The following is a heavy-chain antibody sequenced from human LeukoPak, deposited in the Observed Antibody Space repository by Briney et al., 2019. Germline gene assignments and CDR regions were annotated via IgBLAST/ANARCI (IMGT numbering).Heavy chain of an antibody. D-gene: IGHD1-26*01. V-gene: IGHV3-30*02. CDR3: ARDLPSGIVGAPEGWFDP. CDR1: GFTFSSYG. CDR2: IRYDGSNK. Sequence: PGGSLRLSCAASGFTFSSYGMHWVRQAPGKGLEWVAFIRYDGSNKYYADSVKGRFTISRDNAKNSLYLQMNSLRAEDTAVYYCARDLPSGIVGAPEGWFDPWGQGALVTVSS. J-gene: IGHJ5*02.